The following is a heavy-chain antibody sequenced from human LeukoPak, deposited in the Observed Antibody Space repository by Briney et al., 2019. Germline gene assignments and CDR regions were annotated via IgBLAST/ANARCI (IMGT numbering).Heavy chain of an antibody. CDR1: GYSISSGYY. V-gene: IGHV4-38-2*02. Sequence: PSETLSLTCTVSGYSISSGYYWGWIRQPPGKGLEWIGSIYHSGSTYYNPSLKSRVTISGDTSKNQFSLKLSSVTAADTAVYYCARHRLIAADYDYWGQGTLVTVSS. J-gene: IGHJ4*02. CDR3: ARHRLIAADYDY. D-gene: IGHD6-13*01. CDR2: IYHSGST.